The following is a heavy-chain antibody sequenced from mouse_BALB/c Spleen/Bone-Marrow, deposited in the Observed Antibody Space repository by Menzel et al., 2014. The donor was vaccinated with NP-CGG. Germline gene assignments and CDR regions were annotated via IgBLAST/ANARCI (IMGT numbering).Heavy chain of an antibody. D-gene: IGHD2-4*01. CDR2: ISSGGSYT. CDR1: GFTFSSYG. J-gene: IGHJ3*01. CDR3: ARRDYDYDGPWFAH. Sequence: EVQGVESGGDLVKPGGSLKLSCAASGFTFSSYGVSWVRQTPDKRLEWVATISSGGSYTYYPDSVKGRFTISRDNAKNTPYLQMSSLKSEDTAMYYCARRDYDYDGPWFAHWGQGTLVTVSA. V-gene: IGHV5-6*01.